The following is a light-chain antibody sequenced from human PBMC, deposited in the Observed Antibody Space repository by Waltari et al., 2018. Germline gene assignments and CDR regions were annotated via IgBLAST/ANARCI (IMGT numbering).Light chain of an antibody. CDR1: SSGVGTYNL. J-gene: IGLJ3*02. Sequence: QSALTQPASVSGSPGQSIIISCTETSSGVGTYNLVSWYQQHPGKAPKVIIYEGNKRPSEVSNRFYGSKSGNTASLTISGLQAEDEADYYCSSYTGTTTPRVFGGGTKLTVL. CDR3: SSYTGTTTPRV. CDR2: EGN. V-gene: IGLV2-23*01.